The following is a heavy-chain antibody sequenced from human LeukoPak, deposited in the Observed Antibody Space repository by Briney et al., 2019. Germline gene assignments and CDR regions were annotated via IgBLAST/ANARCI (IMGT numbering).Heavy chain of an antibody. V-gene: IGHV4-59*08. CDR3: ARLNGGS. CDR1: GGSISSYY. Sequence: SETLTLTCTVSGGSISSYYWSWIRQPPGKGLEWIGYIYYSGSTNYNPSLKSRVTISVDTSKNQFSLKLTSVTAADTAVYYCARLNGGSWGQGTLVTVSS. D-gene: IGHD3-16*01. J-gene: IGHJ4*02. CDR2: IYYSGST.